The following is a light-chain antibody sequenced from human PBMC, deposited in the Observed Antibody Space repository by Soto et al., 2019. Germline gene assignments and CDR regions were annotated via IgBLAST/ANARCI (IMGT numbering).Light chain of an antibody. CDR1: QSVSTS. J-gene: IGKJ1*01. V-gene: IGKV3-15*01. CDR2: VAS. Sequence: EVVLTQSPATLSVSPGERATLSCSASQSVSTSLAWNQQKPGQAPRLLIFVASTRATGIPARFSGSGSGTEFTLTISSLQSEDFAFYYCQQDYNWPWTFGQGTKVEIK. CDR3: QQDYNWPWT.